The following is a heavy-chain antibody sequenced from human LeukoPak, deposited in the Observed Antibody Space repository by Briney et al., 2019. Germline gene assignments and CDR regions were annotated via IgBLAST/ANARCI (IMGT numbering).Heavy chain of an antibody. Sequence: SETLSLTCAVYGGSFSGYYWSWIRQPPGKGLEWIGEINHSGSTNYNPSLKSRVTISVDTSKNQFPLKLSSVTAADTAVYYCARDGDSSSSQRDYDYWGQGTLVTVSS. CDR2: INHSGST. CDR3: ARDGDSSSSQRDYDY. V-gene: IGHV4-34*01. D-gene: IGHD6-13*01. J-gene: IGHJ4*02. CDR1: GGSFSGYY.